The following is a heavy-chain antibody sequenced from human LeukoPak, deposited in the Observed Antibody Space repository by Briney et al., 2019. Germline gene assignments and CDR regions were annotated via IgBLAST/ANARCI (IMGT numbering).Heavy chain of an antibody. CDR1: GYSFTSYW. V-gene: IGHV5-51*01. CDR3: AGHYYGSGSSYGMDV. CDR2: IYPGDSDT. J-gene: IGHJ6*02. Sequence: GESLKISFKGSGYSFTSYWIGWVRQMPGKGLEWMGIIYPGDSDTRYSPSFQGQVTISADKSISTAYLQWSSLKASDTAMYYCAGHYYGSGSSYGMDVWGQGTTVTVSS. D-gene: IGHD3-10*01.